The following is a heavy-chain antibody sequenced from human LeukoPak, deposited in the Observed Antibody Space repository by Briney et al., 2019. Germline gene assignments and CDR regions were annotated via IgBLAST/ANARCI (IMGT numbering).Heavy chain of an antibody. V-gene: IGHV1-46*01. J-gene: IGHJ4*02. Sequence: GASVKVSCKASGYTFTSYYMHWVRQAPGQGLEWMGIINPSGGSTGYAQKFQGRVTMTRDTSTSTVYMELSSLRSEDTAVYYCARDSDSSGYGEYYFDYWGQGTLVTVSS. CDR3: ARDSDSSGYGEYYFDY. CDR2: INPSGGST. CDR1: GYTFTSYY. D-gene: IGHD3-22*01.